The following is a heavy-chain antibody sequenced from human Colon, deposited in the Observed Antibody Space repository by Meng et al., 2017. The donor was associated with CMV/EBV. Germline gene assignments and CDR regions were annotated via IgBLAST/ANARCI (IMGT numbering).Heavy chain of an antibody. Sequence: SETLSLTCTVSGGSVSSGSYYWSWIRQPPGEGLEWIGYIYYTGSTNYNPSLKSRVTMSVDTSKNEFALKLTSVTAADTAVYYCAREGGGIAAINRSDYYGMDVWGQGTTVTVSS. D-gene: IGHD6-13*01. CDR2: IYYTGST. CDR3: AREGGGIAAINRSDYYGMDV. CDR1: GGSVSSGSYY. J-gene: IGHJ6*02. V-gene: IGHV4-61*01.